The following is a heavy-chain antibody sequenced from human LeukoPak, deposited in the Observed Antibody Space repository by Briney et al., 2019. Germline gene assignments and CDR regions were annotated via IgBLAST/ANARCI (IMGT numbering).Heavy chain of an antibody. V-gene: IGHV3-23*01. CDR1: GFTFSNYA. Sequence: GGSLRLSCAASGFTFSNYAMHWVRQAPGKGLEWVSAISGSGVSTYYADSVKGRFTVSRDNSKNTLYLQMSSLRAEDTAVYYCAKDERNWNYNLASQTYDWGQGTLVTVSS. D-gene: IGHD1-7*01. CDR2: ISGSGVST. J-gene: IGHJ4*02. CDR3: AKDERNWNYNLASQTYD.